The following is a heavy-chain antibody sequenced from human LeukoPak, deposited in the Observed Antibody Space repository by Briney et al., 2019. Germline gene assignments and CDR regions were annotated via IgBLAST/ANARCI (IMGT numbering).Heavy chain of an antibody. CDR2: IYPADSDS. CDR1: GYSFTFYW. Sequence: GESLKISCKGSGYSFTFYWIGWVRQMPGKGLEWMGIIYPADSDSKYSPSFQGQVTMSADKSISTAYLQWSSLKASDTAMYYCARLWDSSFDYWGQGTLVTVSS. V-gene: IGHV5-51*01. J-gene: IGHJ4*02. D-gene: IGHD6-19*01. CDR3: ARLWDSSFDY.